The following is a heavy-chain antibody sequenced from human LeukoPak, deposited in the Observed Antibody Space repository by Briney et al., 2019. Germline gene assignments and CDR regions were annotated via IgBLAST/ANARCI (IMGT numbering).Heavy chain of an antibody. Sequence: ASGTLSLTCAVSGGSISSSNWWSWVRQPPGKGLEWIGEIYHSGSTNYNPSLKSRVTISVDKSKNQFSLKLSSVTAADTAVYYCAARRGSYCYFDFWGQGTLVTVSS. J-gene: IGHJ4*02. D-gene: IGHD1-26*01. CDR2: IYHSGST. CDR1: GGSISSSNW. CDR3: AARRGSYCYFDF. V-gene: IGHV4-4*02.